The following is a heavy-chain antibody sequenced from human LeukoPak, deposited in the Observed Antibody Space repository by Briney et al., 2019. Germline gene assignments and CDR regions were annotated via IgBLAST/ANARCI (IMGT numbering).Heavy chain of an antibody. J-gene: IGHJ4*02. Sequence: GGSLRLSCAASGFSFSSYSMNWVRQAPGKGLEWVSYISSISSTIYYGDSVKGRFTISRDNAKNSLFLQMNSLRAEDTAVYYCTRSTIAAGGVLDYWGQGTLVTVSS. CDR2: ISSISSTI. V-gene: IGHV3-48*01. CDR3: TRSTIAAGGVLDY. CDR1: GFSFSSYS. D-gene: IGHD6-13*01.